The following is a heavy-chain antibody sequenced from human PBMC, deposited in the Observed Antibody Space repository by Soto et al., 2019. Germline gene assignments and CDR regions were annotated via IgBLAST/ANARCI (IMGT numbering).Heavy chain of an antibody. D-gene: IGHD3-10*01. CDR1: GYTFTSYD. V-gene: IGHV1-8*01. CDR3: ARGHYGSGSYYRPYAFDI. Sequence: ASLRVSCNRSGYTFTSYDIHWVRQATGQGIEWMGWMNPNSGNTGYAQKFQGRVNMTRNTSISTAYMELSSLRSEDTAVYYCARGHYGSGSYYRPYAFDIWGQGTMVTVSS. CDR2: MNPNSGNT. J-gene: IGHJ3*02.